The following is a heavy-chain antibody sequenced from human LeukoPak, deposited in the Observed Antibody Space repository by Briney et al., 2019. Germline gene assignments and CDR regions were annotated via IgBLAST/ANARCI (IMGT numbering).Heavy chain of an antibody. CDR2: ISSSGTTI. CDR3: ARDRRVTASFDY. CDR1: GFTFSDYY. V-gene: IGHV3-11*01. D-gene: IGHD5-18*01. Sequence: GGSLRLSCAASGFTFSDYYMSWIRQAPGKGLEWVSYISSSGTTIYYADSVKGRFTISRDNAKNSLYLQMNSLRAEDTAVYYCARDRRVTASFDYWGQGTLVTVSS. J-gene: IGHJ4*02.